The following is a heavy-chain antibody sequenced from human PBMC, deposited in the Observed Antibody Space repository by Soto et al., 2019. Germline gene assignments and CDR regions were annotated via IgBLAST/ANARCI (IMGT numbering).Heavy chain of an antibody. D-gene: IGHD3-22*01. CDR2: ISSSSSTI. CDR1: GFTFSSYS. J-gene: IGHJ4*02. CDR3: ARGLYYYDSRGYWGY. Sequence: LRLSCAASGFTFSSYSMNWVRQAPGKGLEWVSYISSSSSTIYYADSVKGRFTISRDNAKNSLHLQMNSLRDEDTAVYYCARGLYYYDSRGYWGYWGQGALVTVSS. V-gene: IGHV3-48*02.